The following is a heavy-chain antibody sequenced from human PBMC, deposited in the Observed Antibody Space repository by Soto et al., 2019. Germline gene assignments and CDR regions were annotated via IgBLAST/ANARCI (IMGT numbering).Heavy chain of an antibody. CDR1: GFTFSNYA. V-gene: IGHV3-23*01. Sequence: EVQLLESGGDLVQSGGSLRLSCAASGFTFSNYAMSWVRQAPGKGLEWVSTISGSGGSTYYADSVKGRFTISRDKSKNTLYLQMNSLRAEDTAVYYCARETGYSSGWSDAFNIWGQGTRVTVS. J-gene: IGHJ3*02. CDR3: ARETGYSSGWSDAFNI. CDR2: ISGSGGST. D-gene: IGHD6-19*01.